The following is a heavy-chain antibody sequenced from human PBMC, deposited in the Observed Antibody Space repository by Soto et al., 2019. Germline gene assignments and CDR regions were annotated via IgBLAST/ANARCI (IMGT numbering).Heavy chain of an antibody. D-gene: IGHD6-13*01. Sequence: SGPTLVNPTQTRTLTCTVSGSSLTSSGMSVSWIRQTPGKALEWLALIDWEDDKFYSASLKTRLSISKDTAKNQVVLKMTNMDPVDTGTYFCARIWAIAAAGHLCWFDTRGQGSRLTVS. J-gene: IGHJ5*02. CDR3: ARIWAIAAAGHLCWFDT. CDR1: GSSLTSSGMS. V-gene: IGHV2-70*01. CDR2: IDWEDDK.